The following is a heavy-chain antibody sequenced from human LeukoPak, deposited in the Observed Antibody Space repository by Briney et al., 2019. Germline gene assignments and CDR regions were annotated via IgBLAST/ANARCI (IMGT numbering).Heavy chain of an antibody. J-gene: IGHJ3*02. CDR3: ASVYSSSWFDAFDI. Sequence: GGSLRLSCAASGFTFSSYEMNWVRQAPGKGLEWVSYISSSGSTIYYADSVKGRFTISRDNAKNSLYLQMNSLRAEDTAVYYCASVYSSSWFDAFDIWGQGTMVTVSS. CDR2: ISSSGSTI. D-gene: IGHD6-13*01. V-gene: IGHV3-48*03. CDR1: GFTFSSYE.